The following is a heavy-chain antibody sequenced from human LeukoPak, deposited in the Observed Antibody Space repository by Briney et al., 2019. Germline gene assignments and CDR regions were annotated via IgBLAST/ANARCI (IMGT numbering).Heavy chain of an antibody. Sequence: GRSLRLSCAASGFTFSSYGMHWARQAPGKGLEWVAVIWYDGSNKYYADSVKGRFTISRDNSKNTLYLQMNSLRAEDTAVYYCAKEGYDSSGKGDYFDYWGQGTLVTVSS. D-gene: IGHD3-22*01. CDR2: IWYDGSNK. CDR1: GFTFSSYG. V-gene: IGHV3-33*06. J-gene: IGHJ4*02. CDR3: AKEGYDSSGKGDYFDY.